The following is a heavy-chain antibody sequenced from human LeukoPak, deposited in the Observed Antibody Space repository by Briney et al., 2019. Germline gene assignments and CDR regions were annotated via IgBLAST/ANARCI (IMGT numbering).Heavy chain of an antibody. V-gene: IGHV3-30*18. CDR3: AKDPNTGATGQDYVDY. CDR1: GVTSSSYG. Sequence: GGSLRLSCAASGVTSSSYGMHRVCQAPGKGLEWVAVISYDGSNKYYADSVKGRFTISRDNSKNTLYLQTNSLRAEDTAVYYCAKDPNTGATGQDYVDYGRQGTLVTVSS. D-gene: IGHD1-26*01. J-gene: IGHJ4*02. CDR2: ISYDGSNK.